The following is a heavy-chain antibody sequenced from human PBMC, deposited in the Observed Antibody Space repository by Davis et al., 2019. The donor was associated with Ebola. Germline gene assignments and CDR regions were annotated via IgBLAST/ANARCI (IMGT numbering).Heavy chain of an antibody. CDR3: AGGPGWLIEY. CDR2: IKQEATET. J-gene: IGHJ4*02. V-gene: IGHV3-7*01. Sequence: GESLKISCAASGFTFSSYAMHWVRQAPGKGLEWVANIKQEATETYYVDSVKGRFTISRDNAENSLFLQMHSLRAEDTAVYYCAGGPGWLIEYWGQGTQITVSS. CDR1: GFTFSSYA. D-gene: IGHD6-19*01.